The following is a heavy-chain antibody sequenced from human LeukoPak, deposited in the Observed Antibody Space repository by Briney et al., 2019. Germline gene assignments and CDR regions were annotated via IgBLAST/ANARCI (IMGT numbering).Heavy chain of an antibody. Sequence: GASVKVSCKASGYTFTSYGISWVRQAPGQGLEWMGWISAYNGSTNYAQKLQGRVTMTTDTSTSTAYMELRSLRSDDTAVYYCARVPRYSSSWYSENWFDPWGQGTLVTVSS. J-gene: IGHJ5*02. V-gene: IGHV1-18*01. CDR2: ISAYNGST. CDR3: ARVPRYSSSWYSENWFDP. CDR1: GYTFTSYG. D-gene: IGHD6-13*01.